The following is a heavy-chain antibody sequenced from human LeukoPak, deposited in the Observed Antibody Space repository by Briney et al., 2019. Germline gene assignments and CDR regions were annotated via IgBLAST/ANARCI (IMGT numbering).Heavy chain of an antibody. Sequence: ASVKVSCKVSGYTLTELSMHWVRQAPGKGLEWMGGFDPEDGETIYAQKFQGRVTMTEDTSTDTAYMELSSLRSEDTAVYYCATAGELLNGFDYWGQGTLVTVSS. CDR1: GYTLTELS. CDR3: ATAGELLNGFDY. D-gene: IGHD1-26*01. CDR2: FDPEDGET. J-gene: IGHJ4*02. V-gene: IGHV1-24*01.